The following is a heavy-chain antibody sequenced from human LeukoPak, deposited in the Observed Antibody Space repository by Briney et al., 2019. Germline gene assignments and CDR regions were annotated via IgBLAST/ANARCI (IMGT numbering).Heavy chain of an antibody. J-gene: IGHJ4*02. V-gene: IGHV1-69*05. CDR1: GGTFSSYA. D-gene: IGHD2-21*02. Sequence: ASVKVSCKASGGTFSSYAISWVRQAPGQGLGWMGRIIPIFGTANYAQKFQGRVTITTDESTSTAYMELSSLRSEDTAVYYCAREEEVVTAIPGYYFDYWGQGTLVTVSS. CDR2: IIPIFGTA. CDR3: AREEEVVTAIPGYYFDY.